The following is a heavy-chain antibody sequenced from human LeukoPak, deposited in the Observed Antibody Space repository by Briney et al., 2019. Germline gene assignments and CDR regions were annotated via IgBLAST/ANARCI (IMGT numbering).Heavy chain of an antibody. CDR3: ARGPGSYTIFGVVIPYYYYGMDV. Sequence: VASVKVSCKASGYTFTSYGISWVRQATGQGLEWMGWMNPNSGNTGYAQKFQGRVTMTRNTSISTAYMELSSLRSEDTAVYYCARGPGSYTIFGVVIPYYYYGMDVWGQGTTVTVSS. CDR1: GYTFTSYG. V-gene: IGHV1-8*02. J-gene: IGHJ6*02. CDR2: MNPNSGNT. D-gene: IGHD3-3*01.